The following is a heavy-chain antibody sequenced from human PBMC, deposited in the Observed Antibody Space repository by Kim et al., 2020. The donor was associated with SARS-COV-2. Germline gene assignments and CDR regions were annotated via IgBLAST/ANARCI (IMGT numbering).Heavy chain of an antibody. CDR1: GFTFDDYA. Sequence: GGSLRLSCAASGFTFDDYAMHWVRQAPGKGLEWVSGISWNSGSIGYAYSVKGRFTISRANAKNSLYLQMNSLRAEDTALYYCAKSYKGTTNSYNDYWGRGTLITVSS. V-gene: IGHV3-9*01. J-gene: IGHJ4*02. CDR2: ISWNSGSI. D-gene: IGHD1-1*01. CDR3: AKSYKGTTNSYNDY.